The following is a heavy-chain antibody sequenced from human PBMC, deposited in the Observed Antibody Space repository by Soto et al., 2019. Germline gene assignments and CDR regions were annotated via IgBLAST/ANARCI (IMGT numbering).Heavy chain of an antibody. Sequence: SETLSLTCTVSDGSISNFYWSWIRQPPGKGLEWIGYISSSGNTNYNPSLKSRVSISIDTSKNQFSLNLTSVTAADTGVYYCARAPMVLTRSYFDSWGQGTPVTVSS. V-gene: IGHV4-59*01. D-gene: IGHD3-22*01. CDR2: ISSSGNT. J-gene: IGHJ4*02. CDR3: ARAPMVLTRSYFDS. CDR1: DGSISNFY.